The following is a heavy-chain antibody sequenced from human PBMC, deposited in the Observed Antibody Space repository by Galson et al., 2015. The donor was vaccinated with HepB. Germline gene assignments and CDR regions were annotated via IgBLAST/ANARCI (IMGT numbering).Heavy chain of an antibody. Sequence: SVNVSCKPSGYTFFKYGISWVRQAPGQEREWLGWINTYNGNTKSELNLQGRVTMTTPTSTSTAYMELGSLTSDDTAVYYCARDPTAAAGFLDYWGQGTRVTVSS. V-gene: IGHV1-18*04. CDR1: GYTFFKYG. CDR2: INTYNGNT. CDR3: ARDPTAAAGFLDY. D-gene: IGHD6-13*01. J-gene: IGHJ4*02.